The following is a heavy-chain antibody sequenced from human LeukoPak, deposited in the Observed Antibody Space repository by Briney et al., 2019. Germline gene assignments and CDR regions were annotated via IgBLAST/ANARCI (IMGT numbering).Heavy chain of an antibody. J-gene: IGHJ4*02. D-gene: IGHD2-15*01. CDR3: AKQLGYCSDGSCYFPY. Sequence: GGSLRLSCAASGFTFRSHATSWVRQAPGKGLEWVSAISNNGGYTYYADSVQGRFTISRDNSKSTLCLQMNSLRAEDTAVYYCAKQLGYCSDGSCYFPYWGQGTLVTVSS. V-gene: IGHV3-23*01. CDR1: GFTFRSHA. CDR2: ISNNGGYT.